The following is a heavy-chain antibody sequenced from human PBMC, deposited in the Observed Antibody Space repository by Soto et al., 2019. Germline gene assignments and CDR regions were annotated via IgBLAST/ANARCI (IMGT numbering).Heavy chain of an antibody. CDR3: IRRHVSATGIDWFDP. CDR2: IIAANGET. Sequence: ASVKVSCKASGYTFTSYGIHWVRQAPGQRLEWMGWIIAANGETKYSPKFQGRVTITRDTSASTAYMELSSLRSEDTAVYYCIRRHVSATGIDWFDPWGQGTLVTVSS. V-gene: IGHV1-3*01. CDR1: GYTFTSYG. J-gene: IGHJ5*02. D-gene: IGHD6-13*01.